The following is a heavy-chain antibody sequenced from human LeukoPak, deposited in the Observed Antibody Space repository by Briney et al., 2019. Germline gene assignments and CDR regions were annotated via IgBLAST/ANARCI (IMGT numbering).Heavy chain of an antibody. J-gene: IGHJ4*02. V-gene: IGHV4-31*03. D-gene: IGHD6-19*01. CDR2: IYHSGTT. CDR1: GDSISSDGYY. CDR3: ARGPRSSDWYSIDY. Sequence: SETLSLTCTVSGDSISSDGYYWNWIRQHPETGLEWLGYIYHSGTTYYNPSLKSRATISIDASKNQFSLKLTSVAAADTAVYYCARGPRSSDWYSIDYWGQGTLVTVSS.